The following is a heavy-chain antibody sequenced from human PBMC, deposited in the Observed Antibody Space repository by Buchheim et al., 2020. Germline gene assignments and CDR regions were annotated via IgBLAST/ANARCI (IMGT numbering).Heavy chain of an antibody. Sequence: EVQLVESGGGLVQPGGSLRLSCAASGFIFSNYGMSWVRQAPGKGLEWVSVVSGNGGSTFNADSVKGRSTISSDNSKHTLYLQMNSLRADDTAVYYCAKAYHQGGTCYSACDYWGQGTL. CDR3: AKAYHQGGTCYSACDY. J-gene: IGHJ4*02. V-gene: IGHV3-23*04. CDR2: VSGNGGST. D-gene: IGHD2-15*01. CDR1: GFIFSNYG.